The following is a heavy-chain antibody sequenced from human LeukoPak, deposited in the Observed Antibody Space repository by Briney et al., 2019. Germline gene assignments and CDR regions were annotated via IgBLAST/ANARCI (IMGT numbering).Heavy chain of an antibody. D-gene: IGHD1-26*01. V-gene: IGHV3-48*01. CDR3: ARSLVVGATYPYH. CDR2: SSSTI. J-gene: IGHJ5*02. CDR1: GFTFSSYG. Sequence: PGGSLRLSCAASGFTFSSYGMTWVRQAPGKGLEWVSSSSTIYYADSLKGRFTISRDNAKNSLYLQLNSLRAEDTAVYYCARSLVVGATYPYHWGQGTLVTVSS.